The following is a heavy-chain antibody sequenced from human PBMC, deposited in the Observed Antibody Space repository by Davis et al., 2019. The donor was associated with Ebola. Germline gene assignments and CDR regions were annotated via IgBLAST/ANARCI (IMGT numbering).Heavy chain of an antibody. CDR1: GYPFTSSG. V-gene: IGHV1-18*04. J-gene: IGHJ4*02. Sequence: AASVKVSCKASGYPFTSSGVTWVRQAPGQGLQWMGWISPHNGNTKYAQKFQGRVTMTTDTSTSTAYMELSSLRSEDTAVYYCARGTDYYDSSGYPNWGQGTLVTVSS. CDR3: ARGTDYYDSSGYPN. CDR2: ISPHNGNT. D-gene: IGHD3-22*01.